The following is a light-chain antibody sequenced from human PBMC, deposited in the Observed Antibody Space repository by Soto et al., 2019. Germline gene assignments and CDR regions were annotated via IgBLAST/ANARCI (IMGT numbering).Light chain of an antibody. J-gene: IGKJ1*01. CDR1: QSVSSN. Sequence: IELTQSPATKSVSLGERATLSYRASQSVSSNLAWYQQKPGQAPRLLIYGASTRATGIPARFSGGGAGTEFTLTISGLQSEDFADYYCQQYNNWPRTFGQGTKVDI. CDR3: QQYNNWPRT. CDR2: GAS. V-gene: IGKV3-15*01.